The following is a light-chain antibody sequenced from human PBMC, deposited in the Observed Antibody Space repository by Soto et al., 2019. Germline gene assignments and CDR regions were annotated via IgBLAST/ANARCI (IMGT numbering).Light chain of an antibody. V-gene: IGKV3-15*01. CDR1: QSVSSN. Sequence: EIVMTQSPVTLSVSPGERVTLSCRASQSVSSNLAWYQQKPGQAPSLLIYGALTRATGIPARFSGTGSETDFTLTISSLQSEDFALYYCQQYNDWPLTFGQGTKVDIK. CDR2: GAL. J-gene: IGKJ1*01. CDR3: QQYNDWPLT.